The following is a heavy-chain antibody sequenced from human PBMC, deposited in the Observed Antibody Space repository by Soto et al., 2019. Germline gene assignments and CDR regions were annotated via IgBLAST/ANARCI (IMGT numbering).Heavy chain of an antibody. J-gene: IGHJ6*02. CDR3: ARTLASYYCMDV. Sequence: QVQLQESGPGLVKPSETLSLTCTVSGGSISSYYWSWIRQPPGKGLEWIGYIYYSGSTNYNPSLKSRVTISVATSKNQFSLKLSSVTAADTAVYYCARTLASYYCMDVWGQGTTVTVSS. CDR2: IYYSGST. CDR1: GGSISSYY. V-gene: IGHV4-59*08.